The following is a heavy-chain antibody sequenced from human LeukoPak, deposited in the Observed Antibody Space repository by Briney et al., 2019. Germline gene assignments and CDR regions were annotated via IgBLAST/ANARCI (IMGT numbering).Heavy chain of an antibody. D-gene: IGHD3-22*01. V-gene: IGHV1-2*02. CDR1: GYSFTGYF. CDR3: ARSGSTGYSLDY. J-gene: IGHJ4*02. CDR2: IDPNSGDT. Sequence: ASVKVSCKASGYSFTGYFIHWVRQAPGQGLEWMGCIDPNSGDTKYAQKFQGRVSMPRDTSTRTAYMELSRLRSDDTAVYFCARSGSTGYSLDYWGQGTLVSVSS.